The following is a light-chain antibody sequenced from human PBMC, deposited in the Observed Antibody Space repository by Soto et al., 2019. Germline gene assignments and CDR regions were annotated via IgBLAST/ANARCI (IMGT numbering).Light chain of an antibody. CDR3: QQYDSTPIT. V-gene: IGKV4-1*01. J-gene: IGKJ5*01. CDR2: WAS. Sequence: DIVMTQSPDSLAVSLGERATINCKSSQSVLYSSNNKNYLAWYQQKPGQPPKLLIYWASTRESWVPDRISGSGSGTDFTLTISSLQAEDVAVYYCQQYDSTPITFGQGTRLEIK. CDR1: QSVLYSSNNKNY.